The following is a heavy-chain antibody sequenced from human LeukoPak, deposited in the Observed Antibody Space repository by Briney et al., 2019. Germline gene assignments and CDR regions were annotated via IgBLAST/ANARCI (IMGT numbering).Heavy chain of an antibody. Sequence: ASVKVSCKASGGTFSSYAISWVRQAPGQGLEWMGGIIPIFGTVNYAQKFQGRVTITADKSTSTAYMELSSLRSEDTAVYYCARPREDYYYYYMDVWGKGTTVTVSS. CDR3: ARPREDYYYYYMDV. CDR1: GGTFSSYA. J-gene: IGHJ6*03. CDR2: IIPIFGTV. V-gene: IGHV1-69*06.